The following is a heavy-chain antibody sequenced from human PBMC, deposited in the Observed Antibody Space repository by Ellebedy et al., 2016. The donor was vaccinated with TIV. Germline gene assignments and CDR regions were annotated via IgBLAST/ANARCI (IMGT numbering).Heavy chain of an antibody. CDR3: ARDFPEYSSSLGYWYFGA. V-gene: IGHV3-23*01. J-gene: IGHJ4*02. Sequence: GESLKISXAASGFTFSHFGMTWVRQAPGKGLEWVSTIIASNRGGGSDTFYADSVKGRFTISRDNSKNTLYLQMNSLRVEDTALYYCARDFPEYSSSLGYWYFGAWGQGTLVTVSS. D-gene: IGHD6-6*01. CDR1: GFTFSHFG. CDR2: IIASNRGGGSDT.